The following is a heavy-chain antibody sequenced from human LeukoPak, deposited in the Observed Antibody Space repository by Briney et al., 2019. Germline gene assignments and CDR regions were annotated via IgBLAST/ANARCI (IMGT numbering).Heavy chain of an antibody. V-gene: IGHV3-23*01. CDR2: ISGSGGST. CDR1: GFTFSSYA. D-gene: IGHD2-21*02. Sequence: GGSLRLSCAASGFTFSSYAMSWVRQAPGKGLEWVSVISGSGGSTYYADSVEGRFTISRDNSTNTLFLQMNSLRAEDTAVYYCAKLVVTAMAPLLFDNWGQGTLVTVSS. J-gene: IGHJ4*02. CDR3: AKLVVTAMAPLLFDN.